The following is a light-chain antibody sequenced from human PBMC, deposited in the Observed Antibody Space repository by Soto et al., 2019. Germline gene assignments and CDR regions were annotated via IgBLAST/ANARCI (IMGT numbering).Light chain of an antibody. V-gene: IGLV2-14*01. CDR1: SSDVGGYNY. CDR2: DVS. CDR3: SSCGGSSTLVV. J-gene: IGLJ2*01. Sequence: QSALTQPASVSGSPGQSITISCTGTSSDVGGYNYVSWYQQHPGKAPKLMIYDVSNRPSGVSNRFSGSKSGNTASLTISGLQAEDEADYYCSSCGGSSTLVVFGGGTKLTVL.